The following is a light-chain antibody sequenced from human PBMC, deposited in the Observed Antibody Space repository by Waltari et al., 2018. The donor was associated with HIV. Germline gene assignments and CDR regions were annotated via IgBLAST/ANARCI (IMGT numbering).Light chain of an antibody. V-gene: IGLV2-23*01. Sequence: QSALTQPASVSGSPRQSITISCTGTSSDVGGYSLVPWYQQHPGKAPQLIIYETTRRPSGVSLRFSGSKSGNTASLAISGLRADDEADYYCSSYTSTNTWIFGGGTKVAVL. CDR1: SSDVGGYSL. CDR2: ETT. CDR3: SSYTSTNTWI. J-gene: IGLJ2*01.